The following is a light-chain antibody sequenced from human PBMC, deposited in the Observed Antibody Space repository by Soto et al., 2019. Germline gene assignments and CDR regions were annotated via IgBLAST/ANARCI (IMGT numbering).Light chain of an antibody. CDR1: QGIRSH. J-gene: IGKJ1*01. Sequence: DIKLSQSPSFLSASVGDEVTITCRASQGIRSHLAWYQQKPGKAPKLLIYTASTLHSGVPSRFSGGGSGTEFTLTISSLQPDDFATYYCQQYNSYRTFGQGTKVDIK. V-gene: IGKV1-9*01. CDR2: TAS. CDR3: QQYNSYRT.